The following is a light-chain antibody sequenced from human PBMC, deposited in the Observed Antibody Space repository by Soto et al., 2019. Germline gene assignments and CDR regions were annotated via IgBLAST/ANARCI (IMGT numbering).Light chain of an antibody. CDR1: QDISDD. CDR3: LQIHNYPRT. V-gene: IGKV1-6*01. J-gene: IGKJ1*01. CDR2: GAS. Sequence: AIQMTQSPSSLSASVGDRVTITCRASQDISDDVGWYQQTPGKAPKLLISGASRLQSGVPSRFSGSGSGAAFTLTITSLRPEDSATYFCLQIHNYPRTFGQGTKVEI.